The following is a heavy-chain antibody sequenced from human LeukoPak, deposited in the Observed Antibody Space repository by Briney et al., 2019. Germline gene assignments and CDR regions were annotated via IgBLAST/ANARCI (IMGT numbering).Heavy chain of an antibody. Sequence: PGGSLRLSCAASGFTFSSYGMYWVRQAPGEGLEWVALIWYDGSNKYYADSVKGRFTISRDNSKNTLYLQMNSLRAEDTAVYYCAREVKYYDSSGYYYRYFDYWGLGTLVTVSS. D-gene: IGHD3-22*01. V-gene: IGHV3-33*01. J-gene: IGHJ4*02. CDR1: GFTFSSYG. CDR3: AREVKYYDSSGYYYRYFDY. CDR2: IWYDGSNK.